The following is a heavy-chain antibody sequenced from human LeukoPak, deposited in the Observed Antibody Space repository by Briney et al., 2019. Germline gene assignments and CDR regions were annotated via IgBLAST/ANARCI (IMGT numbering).Heavy chain of an antibody. Sequence: GGSLRLSCAASGFTFSSYSMNWVRQAPGKGLERVSSISSSSSYIYYADSVKGRFTISRDNAKNSLYLQMNSLRAEDTAVYYCARGDGVEYSSSELFDYWGQGTLVTVSS. V-gene: IGHV3-21*01. CDR2: ISSSSSYI. J-gene: IGHJ4*02. CDR1: GFTFSSYS. CDR3: ARGDGVEYSSSELFDY. D-gene: IGHD6-6*01.